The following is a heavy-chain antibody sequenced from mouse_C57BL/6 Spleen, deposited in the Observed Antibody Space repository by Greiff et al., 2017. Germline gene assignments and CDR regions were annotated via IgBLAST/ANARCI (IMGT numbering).Heavy chain of an antibody. D-gene: IGHD1-3*01. CDR3: ARGRLTRDYFDY. V-gene: IGHV5-17*01. Sequence: EVKLVESGGGLVKPGGSLKLSCAASGFTFSDYGMHWVRQAPEKGLEWVAYISSGSSTIYYADTVKGRFTISRDNAKNTLFLQMTSLRSEDTAMDYCARGRLTRDYFDYWGQGTTLTVSS. J-gene: IGHJ2*01. CDR2: ISSGSSTI. CDR1: GFTFSDYG.